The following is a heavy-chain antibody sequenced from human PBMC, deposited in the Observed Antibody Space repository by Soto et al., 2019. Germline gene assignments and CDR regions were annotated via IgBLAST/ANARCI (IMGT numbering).Heavy chain of an antibody. CDR3: AKTYESDLGYDYDSSGDDFDI. CDR2: ISGSGGST. D-gene: IGHD3-22*01. J-gene: IGHJ3*02. Sequence: LSLSCAASRFTFSSYAMSWVRQAPGKGLEWVSAISGSGGSTYYADSVKGRFTISRDNSKNTLYLQMNSLRAEDPAVYYCAKTYESDLGYDYDSSGDDFDIWGQGTMVIVSS. CDR1: RFTFSSYA. V-gene: IGHV3-23*01.